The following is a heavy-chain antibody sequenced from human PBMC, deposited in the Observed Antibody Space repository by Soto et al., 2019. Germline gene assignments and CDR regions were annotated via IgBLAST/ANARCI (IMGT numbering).Heavy chain of an antibody. CDR2: IYYRGST. J-gene: IGHJ5*02. Sequence: QVQLQESGPGLVKPSQTLSLTCTVSGGSISSGDYYWSWIRQPPGKGLEWIGYIYYRGSTYYNPSLKGRVTISVDTSKHQFSLKLSSVTAADTAVYYCARGVERDIVVVPAAMLAANWFDPWGQGTLVTVSS. D-gene: IGHD2-2*01. CDR3: ARGVERDIVVVPAAMLAANWFDP. CDR1: GGSISSGDYY. V-gene: IGHV4-30-4*01.